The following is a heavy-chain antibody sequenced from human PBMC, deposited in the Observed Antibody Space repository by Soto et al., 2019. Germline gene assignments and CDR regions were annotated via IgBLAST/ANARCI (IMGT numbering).Heavy chain of an antibody. J-gene: IGHJ6*02. V-gene: IGHV1-8*01. D-gene: IGHD3-3*01. Sequence: ASVKVSCKASGYTFTSYDINWVRQATGQGLELMGWMNPNSGNTGYAQKFQGRVTMTRNTSISTAYMELSSLRSEDTAVYYCARGGGYDFWSGYYPNYYYYGMDVWGQGTTVTVYS. CDR1: GYTFTSYD. CDR2: MNPNSGNT. CDR3: ARGGGYDFWSGYYPNYYYYGMDV.